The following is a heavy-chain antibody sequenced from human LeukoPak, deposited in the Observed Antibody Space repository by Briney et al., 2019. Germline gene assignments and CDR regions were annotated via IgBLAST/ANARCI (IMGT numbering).Heavy chain of an antibody. J-gene: IGHJ5*02. CDR2: IYYSGST. Sequence: PSETLSLTCAVYGGSFSGYYWGWIRQPPGKGLEWIGGIYYSGSTYYNPSLKSRVTISVDTSKNQFSLKLSSVTAADTAVYYCARRWGTIFGVGPQNWFDPWGQGTLVTVSS. D-gene: IGHD3-3*01. CDR1: GGSFSGYY. CDR3: ARRWGTIFGVGPQNWFDP. V-gene: IGHV4-34*01.